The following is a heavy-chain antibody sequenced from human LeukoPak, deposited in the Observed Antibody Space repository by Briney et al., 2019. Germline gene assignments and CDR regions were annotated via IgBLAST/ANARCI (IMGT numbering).Heavy chain of an antibody. CDR2: IITTLGIA. J-gene: IGHJ3*02. Sequence: SVKVSCKASGGTFSTYTMIWVRQAPGQGLEWMGRIITTLGIANYAQKFQGRVTITADKSTSTAYMELSSLRSEDSAMYFCAREYPRAFDIWGQGTMVTVSS. D-gene: IGHD2-2*02. CDR3: AREYPRAFDI. CDR1: GGTFSTYT. V-gene: IGHV1-69*04.